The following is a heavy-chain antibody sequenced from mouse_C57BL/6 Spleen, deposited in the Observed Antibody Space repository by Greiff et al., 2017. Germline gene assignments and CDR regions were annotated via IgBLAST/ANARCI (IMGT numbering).Heavy chain of an antibody. Sequence: VQLQQSGAELVKPGASVKMSCKASGYTFTSYWITWVKQRPGQGLEWIGDIYPGSGSTNYNEKFKSKATLTVDTSSSTAYMQLSSLTSEDSAVYYCARRGYDYDYYFDYWGQGTTLTVSS. D-gene: IGHD2-4*01. CDR2: IYPGSGST. J-gene: IGHJ2*01. CDR3: ARRGYDYDYYFDY. CDR1: GYTFTSYW. V-gene: IGHV1-55*01.